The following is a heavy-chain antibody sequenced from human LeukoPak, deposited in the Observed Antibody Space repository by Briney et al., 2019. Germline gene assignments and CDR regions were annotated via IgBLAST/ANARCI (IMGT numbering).Heavy chain of an antibody. D-gene: IGHD6-19*01. CDR3: AKDDHGGSGWRDYFDQ. V-gene: IGHV3-23*01. CDR1: GFTFSDAW. J-gene: IGHJ4*02. Sequence: GGSLRLSCAASGFTFSDAWMSWVRQAPGRGLEWVSAIGGGGTPYYADSVKGRFTISRDNSKNTLYLQMNSLRAEDTAVYYCAKDDHGGSGWRDYFDQWGQGTLVTVSS. CDR2: IGGGGTP.